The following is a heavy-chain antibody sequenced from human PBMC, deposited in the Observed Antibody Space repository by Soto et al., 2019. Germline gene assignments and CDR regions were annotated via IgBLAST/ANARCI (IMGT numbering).Heavy chain of an antibody. CDR3: ATELGENPASPFDA. CDR1: GVTFSSET. CDR2: IIPLFGTA. D-gene: IGHD3-10*01. Sequence: ASVKVSCKASGVTFSSETLGWVRQAPGQGLEWVGGIIPLFGTASYAQKFQGRVTITADESTSTVYVELSSLRSDDTAVYFCATELGENPASPFDAWGQGTLVTVSS. V-gene: IGHV1-69*13. J-gene: IGHJ4*02.